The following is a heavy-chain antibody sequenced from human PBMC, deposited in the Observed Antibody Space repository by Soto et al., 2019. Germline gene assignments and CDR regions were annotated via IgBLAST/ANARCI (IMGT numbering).Heavy chain of an antibody. CDR3: ARGASSSWTSLDY. Sequence: ASVKVSCKASGYSFINYAIYWVRQAPGQRLEWMGRINIGDGNTKYSQRFQGRVTITRDTSASTAYMDLSSLTSDDTAVYYCARGASSSWTSLDYWGQGTLVTVS. CDR2: INIGDGNT. CDR1: GYSFINYA. J-gene: IGHJ4*02. V-gene: IGHV1-3*04. D-gene: IGHD6-13*01.